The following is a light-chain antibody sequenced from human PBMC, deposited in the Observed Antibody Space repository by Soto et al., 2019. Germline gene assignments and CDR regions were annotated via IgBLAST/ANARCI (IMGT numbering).Light chain of an antibody. Sequence: EIVLTQSPGILSLSPGERATLSCRASQSVSNSYLAWYQQKPGQAPRLLMYAASNRATGIPDRFSGSGSGTDFTLTISRLEPEDSAVYYCQQFPTWTFGQGTKVEIK. CDR3: QQFPTWT. V-gene: IGKV3-20*01. CDR1: QSVSNSY. J-gene: IGKJ1*01. CDR2: AAS.